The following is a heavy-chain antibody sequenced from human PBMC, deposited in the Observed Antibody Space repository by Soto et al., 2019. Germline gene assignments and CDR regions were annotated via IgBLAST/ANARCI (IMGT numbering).Heavy chain of an antibody. J-gene: IGHJ4*02. CDR2: MDESGTT. V-gene: IGHV4-39*02. Sequence: PSETLSLTCSVSGGPIRISRHYWGWIRQSPGTGLEWIGSMDESGTTYYNPSLQSRVTVSVDTSKNQFSLKVISVTGADTAIYYCAREGGYVDYLGQGTLVTVSS. CDR3: AREGGYVDY. CDR1: GGPIRISRHY. D-gene: IGHD3-16*01.